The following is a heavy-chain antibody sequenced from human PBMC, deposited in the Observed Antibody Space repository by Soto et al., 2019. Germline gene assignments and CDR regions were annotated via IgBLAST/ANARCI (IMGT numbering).Heavy chain of an antibody. CDR2: ISGSGGST. V-gene: IGHV3-23*01. D-gene: IGHD3-10*01. CDR3: AKDPANTMVRGVSYCYGMDV. CDR1: GFTFSSYA. Sequence: GGSLRLSCAASGFTFSSYAMSWVRQAPGKGLEWVSAISGSGGSTYYADSVKGRFTISRDNSKNTLYLQMNSLRAEDTAVYYCAKDPANTMVRGVSYCYGMDVWGQGTTVTVSS. J-gene: IGHJ6*02.